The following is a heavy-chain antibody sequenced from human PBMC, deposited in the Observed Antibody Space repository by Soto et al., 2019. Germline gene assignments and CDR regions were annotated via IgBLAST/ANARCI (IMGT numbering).Heavy chain of an antibody. V-gene: IGHV1-46*01. J-gene: IGHJ4*02. CDR1: GNSFTTYY. CDR3: AGLYHYDSSGYYDY. Sequence: ASVKVSCKASGNSFTTYYMHWVRQAPGQGLEWMGIINPSGGRTTYAQKFQGRVTMTGDTSTSTFHMELSSLTSEDTAVYYCAGLYHYDSSGYYDYWGQGTLVTVS. D-gene: IGHD3-22*01. CDR2: INPSGGRT.